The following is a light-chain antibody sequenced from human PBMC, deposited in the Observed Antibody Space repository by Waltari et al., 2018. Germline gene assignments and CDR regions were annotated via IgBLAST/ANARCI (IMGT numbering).Light chain of an antibody. J-gene: IGKJ3*01. CDR2: DAS. CDR3: QQYDNLPPL. V-gene: IGKV1-33*01. Sequence: DIQMTQSPSSLSPSVGDRVTLTCQASQDISNYLNWYQQNPGKAPKLLIYDASNLETGVPSRFSGSGSGTYFTFTISSLQPEDIATYYCQQYDNLPPLFGPGTKVDIK. CDR1: QDISNY.